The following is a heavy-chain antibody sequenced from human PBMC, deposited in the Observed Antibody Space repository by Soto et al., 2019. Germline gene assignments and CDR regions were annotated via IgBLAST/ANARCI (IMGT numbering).Heavy chain of an antibody. J-gene: IGHJ2*01. CDR3: ARQFVVDPYLDESYFAL. V-gene: IGHV4-4*07. D-gene: IGHD5-12*01. CDR2: IYASGRT. Sequence: QVQLHESGPGLVKPSETLSLTCTVSGVSITAYFWSWIRQPAGRAPEWVVHIYASGRTTYKPSLKTRVTMFVSQSQDSLPLTSAPAADAAVSCWARQFVVDPYLDESYFALGASGAMVTAS. CDR1: GVSITAYF.